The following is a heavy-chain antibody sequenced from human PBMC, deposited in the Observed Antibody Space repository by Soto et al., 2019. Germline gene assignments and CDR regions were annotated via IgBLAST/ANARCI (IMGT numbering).Heavy chain of an antibody. J-gene: IGHJ4*02. CDR1: GYTFTNFG. D-gene: IGHD3-16*01. CDR3: ARGGTPIHY. Sequence: QVQLVQSGAEVKKPGASVKVSCKASGYTFTNFGISWVRQAPGQGLEWMGWISAYNGNTNYAQKVQGRVTMTTDTTTSTAYMEVMSLKCDDAAVYYGARGGTPIHYWGQGTLVTVSS. V-gene: IGHV1-18*01. CDR2: ISAYNGNT.